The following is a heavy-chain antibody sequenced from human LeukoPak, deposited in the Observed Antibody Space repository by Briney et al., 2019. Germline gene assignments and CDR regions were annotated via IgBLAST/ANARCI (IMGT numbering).Heavy chain of an antibody. D-gene: IGHD5-12*01. CDR1: GFTFSSYG. J-gene: IGHJ6*02. V-gene: IGHV3-30*18. Sequence: GGSLTLSCAVSGFTFSSYGMLCVRHPRGKGRVWVAVIAYYGSNEYYANSVKGRFTISRDNSKNTLYLQMNSLRGEDTAVYYCANQRLATLGYHCYGMDVWGQGTTVTVSS. CDR2: IAYYGSNE. CDR3: ANQRLATLGYHCYGMDV.